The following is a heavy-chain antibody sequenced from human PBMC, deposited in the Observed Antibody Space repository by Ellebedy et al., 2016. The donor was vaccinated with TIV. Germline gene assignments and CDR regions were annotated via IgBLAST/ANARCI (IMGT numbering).Heavy chain of an antibody. J-gene: IGHJ3*02. V-gene: IGHV1-18*01. CDR3: ATNFNRGVLNRAAFDI. CDR1: GYTFGSYG. Sequence: ASVKVSCKASGYTFGSYGISWVRQAPGQGLEWMGWISAYTGDTNYAQKFQGRLTMSTDTSTSTAYMELRSLKSEDTAVYYCATNFNRGVLNRAAFDIWGRGTMVTVSS. CDR2: ISAYTGDT. D-gene: IGHD3-10*01.